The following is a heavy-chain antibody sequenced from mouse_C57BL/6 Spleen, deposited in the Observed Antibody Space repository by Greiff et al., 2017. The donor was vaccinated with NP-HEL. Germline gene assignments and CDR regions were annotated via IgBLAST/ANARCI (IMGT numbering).Heavy chain of an antibody. V-gene: IGHV14-2*01. CDR1: GFNIKDYY. J-gene: IGHJ4*01. CDR2: IDPEDGET. Sequence: EVKLQQSGAELVKPGASVKLSCTASGFNIKDYYMHWVKQRTEQGLEWIGRIDPEDGETKYAAKFQGKATITADTSSNTAYLHLSSLTSEDTSCYYCVYAMDYWGQGTSATVSS. CDR3: VYAMDY.